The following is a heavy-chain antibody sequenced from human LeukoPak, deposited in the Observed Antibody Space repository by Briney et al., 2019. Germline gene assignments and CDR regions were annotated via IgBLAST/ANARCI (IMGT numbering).Heavy chain of an antibody. Sequence: PGGSLRLSXAASGFTFDDYGMSWVRQAPGKGLEWVSGINWNGGSTCYADSVKGRFTISRDNAKNSLYLQMNSLRAEDTALYYCARGVACSSTSCYFSLVDYWGQGTLVTVSS. V-gene: IGHV3-20*04. D-gene: IGHD2-2*01. CDR3: ARGVACSSTSCYFSLVDY. CDR1: GFTFDDYG. CDR2: INWNGGST. J-gene: IGHJ4*02.